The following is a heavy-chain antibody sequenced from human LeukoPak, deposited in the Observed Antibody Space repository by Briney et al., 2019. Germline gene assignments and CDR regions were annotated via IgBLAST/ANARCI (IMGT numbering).Heavy chain of an antibody. D-gene: IGHD3-10*01. V-gene: IGHV4-4*02. CDR1: GGSISSSYW. J-gene: IGHJ4*02. Sequence: SETLSLTCAVSGGSISSSYWWSWVRQPPGKGLEWIGETYHSGSTNYNPSLKSRVTISIDKSKNQFSLKLRSVTAADTAVYYCARNFDDSGSLGYYWGQGTLVTVSS. CDR2: TYHSGST. CDR3: ARNFDDSGSLGYY.